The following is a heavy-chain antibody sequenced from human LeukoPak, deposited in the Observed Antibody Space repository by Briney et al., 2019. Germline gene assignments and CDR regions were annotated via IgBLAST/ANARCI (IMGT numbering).Heavy chain of an antibody. J-gene: IGHJ4*02. CDR2: INHSGRT. CDR3: GREGSGDYDSSGYITTFDY. Sequence: SETLSLTCAVYGGSFSGYYWSWIRQPPGKGLEWIVEINHSGRTNYNPAIKSRVIISADTTNNQFFHMQSSMTAAATAVYYCGREGSGDYDSSGYITTFDYWGQGTLVTVSS. V-gene: IGHV4-34*01. D-gene: IGHD3-22*01. CDR1: GGSFSGYY.